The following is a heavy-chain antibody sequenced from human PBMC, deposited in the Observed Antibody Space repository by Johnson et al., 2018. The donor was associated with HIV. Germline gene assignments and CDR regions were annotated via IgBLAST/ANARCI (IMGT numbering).Heavy chain of an antibody. CDR2: ISYDGSNK. CDR1: GFTFSSYA. CDR3: AKSPSQLGAAFDL. V-gene: IGHV3-30-3*01. J-gene: IGHJ3*01. Sequence: QVQLVESGGGVVQPGRSLRLSCAASGFTFSSYAMHWVRQAPGKGLEWVAVISYDGSNKYYADSVKDRFPISRDNSKNTLYLQMNSLRAEDTAVYYCAKSPSQLGAAFDLWGQGTMVTVSS. D-gene: IGHD2-2*01.